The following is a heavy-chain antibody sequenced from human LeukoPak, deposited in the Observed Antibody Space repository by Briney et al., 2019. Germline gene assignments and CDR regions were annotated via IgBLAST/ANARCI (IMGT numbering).Heavy chain of an antibody. V-gene: IGHV3-23*01. CDR1: GFTFSTYA. Sequence: PGGSLRLSCAASGFTFSTYAMSWVRQAPGKGLEWVSTVSTSGGSTYYADSVKGRFTISRDNSKNTQYLQMNSLRAEDTAVYYCAKGKGGLAHFDYWGQGTLVTVAS. CDR2: VSTSGGST. D-gene: IGHD3-16*01. J-gene: IGHJ4*02. CDR3: AKGKGGLAHFDY.